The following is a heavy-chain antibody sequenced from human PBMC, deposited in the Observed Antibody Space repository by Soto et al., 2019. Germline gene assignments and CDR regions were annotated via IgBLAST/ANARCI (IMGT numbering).Heavy chain of an antibody. Sequence: ASGNVSYKGCGYSFTSYGISWVRQAPGQGREWMGWSSAYNGNTNYAQKLQGRVTMTTDTSTSTAYMELRSLRSDDTAVYYCARDSVDILTGLYYYYGMDVWGQGTTVTVSS. V-gene: IGHV1-18*01. D-gene: IGHD3-9*01. J-gene: IGHJ6*02. CDR2: SSAYNGNT. CDR3: ARDSVDILTGLYYYYGMDV. CDR1: GYSFTSYG.